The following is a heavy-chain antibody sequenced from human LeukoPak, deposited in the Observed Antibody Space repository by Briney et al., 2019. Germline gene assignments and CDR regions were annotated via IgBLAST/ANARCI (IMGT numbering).Heavy chain of an antibody. CDR2: ISSTGSYI. CDR1: GFTFSDSS. V-gene: IGHV3-21*01. J-gene: IGHJ4*02. Sequence: GGSLRLSCAASGFTFSDSSMNWVRQAPGKGLEWASSISSTGSYIYYADSVKGRFTISRDNAKNSLFLQMNSLRTEDTAVYYCARAQGYCSGGNCYSTNFDYWGQGTLVTVSS. D-gene: IGHD2-15*01. CDR3: ARAQGYCSGGNCYSTNFDY.